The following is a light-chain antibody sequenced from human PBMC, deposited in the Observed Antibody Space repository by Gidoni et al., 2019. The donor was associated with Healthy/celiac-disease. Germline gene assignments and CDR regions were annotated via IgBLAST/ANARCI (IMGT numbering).Light chain of an antibody. Sequence: DLVMTQSPDSLAVSLGERATINCKSSQSVLYSSNNKNYLAWYQQKPGQPPKLLIYWASTRESGVPDRFSGSGSGTDFTLTISSLQAEDVAVYYCQQYYSTPDTFXXXTKLEIK. CDR3: QQYYSTPDT. V-gene: IGKV4-1*01. J-gene: IGKJ2*01. CDR2: WAS. CDR1: QSVLYSSNNKNY.